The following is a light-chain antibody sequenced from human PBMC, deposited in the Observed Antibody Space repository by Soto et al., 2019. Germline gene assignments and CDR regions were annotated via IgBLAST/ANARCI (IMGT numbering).Light chain of an antibody. J-gene: IGKJ2*01. CDR2: DAS. Sequence: QMTQSPSTLSASVGDRVTITCRASQSISSWLAWYQQKPGKAPKLLIYDASSLESGVPSRFSGSGSGTEFTLTISSLQPDDFATYYCQQYNSYLYTFGQGTKVDIK. CDR1: QSISSW. CDR3: QQYNSYLYT. V-gene: IGKV1-5*01.